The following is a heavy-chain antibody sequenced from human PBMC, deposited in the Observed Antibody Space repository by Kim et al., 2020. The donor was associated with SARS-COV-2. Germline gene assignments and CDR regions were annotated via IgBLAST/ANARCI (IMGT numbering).Heavy chain of an antibody. Sequence: GGSLRLSCAASGFTFSNGRMTWVRQAPGKGLEWVGRVKGKIDGGTIDYAAPVKGRFTISRDDSKNTLYLQMNSLKTEDTAVYYCTADEPVAAPKWGYWGQGTLVTVSS. CDR3: TADEPVAAPKWGY. V-gene: IGHV3-15*01. D-gene: IGHD6-19*01. CDR2: VKGKIDGGTI. J-gene: IGHJ4*02. CDR1: GFTFSNGR.